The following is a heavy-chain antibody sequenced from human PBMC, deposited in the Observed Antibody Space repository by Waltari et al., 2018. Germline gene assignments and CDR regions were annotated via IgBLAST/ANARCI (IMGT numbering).Heavy chain of an antibody. CDR3: ARWIVVVPAATLGNWFAP. CDR1: GGTFSSYA. Sequence: QVQLVQSGAEVKKPGSSVKVSCKAAGGTFSSYAISCVRQAPGHGLEWMGGSIPSVGTANDAQKFQGSVTITADESTSTAYMELSSLRSEDTAVYYCARWIVVVPAATLGNWFAPWGQGTLVTVSS. CDR2: SIPSVGTA. V-gene: IGHV1-69*01. J-gene: IGHJ5*02. D-gene: IGHD2-2*01.